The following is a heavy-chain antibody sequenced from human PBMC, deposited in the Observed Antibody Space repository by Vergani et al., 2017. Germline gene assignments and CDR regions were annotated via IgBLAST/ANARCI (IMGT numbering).Heavy chain of an antibody. CDR3: ARERDGSCRGGSCYYAFDV. D-gene: IGHD2-15*01. J-gene: IGHJ3*01. CDR2: IIPLFGIT. CDR1: GGTFNSDT. Sequence: QVQLVQSGAEVRKPGSSVKVSCKASGGTFNSDTISWVRQAPGQGPEWMGRIIPLFGITKYTQKFQGRVTINADESTNTAYMELSSLSSEDTAVYYCARERDGSCRGGSCYYAFDVWCQGTMVTVSS. V-gene: IGHV1-69*13.